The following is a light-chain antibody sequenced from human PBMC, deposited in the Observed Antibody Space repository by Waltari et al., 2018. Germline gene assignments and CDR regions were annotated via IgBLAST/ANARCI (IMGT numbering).Light chain of an antibody. CDR2: RDD. J-gene: IGLJ2*01. CDR1: SSNIGAGYD. CDR3: QSYDRDLNAVL. V-gene: IGLV1-40*03. Sequence: QSVLTQPPSVSGAPGQSVTISCTGSSSNIGAGYDVPWYQQLPGSAPKVLIYRDDNRPSGVPGRFSGSTSGASASLSVTGLHVEDDADYFCQSYDRDLNAVLFGGGTKLTVL.